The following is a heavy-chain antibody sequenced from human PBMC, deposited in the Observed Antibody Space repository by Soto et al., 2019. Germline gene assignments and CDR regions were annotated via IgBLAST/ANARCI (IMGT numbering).Heavy chain of an antibody. CDR3: ARVGPRVTTGVCDFDY. V-gene: IGHV1-69*02. J-gene: IGHJ4*02. Sequence: QVQLVQSGAAVRNPGSSVKVSCTVSGGTFYPINWVRQAPGQGLEWMGRIIPVVGIAHYAQRFQGRVTITADKSTTTAYMELSSLRSDDTAIYYCARVGPRVTTGVCDFDYWGQGTLLTVSS. D-gene: IGHD4-17*01. CDR2: IIPVVGIA. CDR1: GGTFYP.